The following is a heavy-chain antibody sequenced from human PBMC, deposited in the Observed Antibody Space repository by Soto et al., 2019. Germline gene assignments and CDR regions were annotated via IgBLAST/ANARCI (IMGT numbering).Heavy chain of an antibody. CDR1: GYSFTSYW. D-gene: IGHD2-2*01. CDR2: IYPGDSDT. Sequence: GESLKISCKGSGYSFTSYWIGWVRQMPGKGLEWRGIIYPGDSDTRYSPSFQGQVTISADKSISTAYLQMNSLKTEDTAVYFCTRPGFGDFVDPYDYGIDVWGQGTTVTVSS. V-gene: IGHV5-51*01. J-gene: IGHJ6*02. CDR3: TRPGFGDFVDPYDYGIDV.